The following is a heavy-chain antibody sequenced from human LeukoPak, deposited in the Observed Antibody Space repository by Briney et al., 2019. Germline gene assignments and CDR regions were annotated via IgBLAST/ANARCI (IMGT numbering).Heavy chain of an antibody. D-gene: IGHD6-25*01. V-gene: IGHV3-23*01. CDR1: GFTFSNYA. Sequence: GGSLRLSCAASGFTFSNYAMSWVRQAPGKGLEWVSGISGSGGSTYYADSVKGRVTISRDNSKNTLYLQMNSLRAEDTAIYYCAKDPLAAEGSGYIQHWGQGTLVTVSS. J-gene: IGHJ1*01. CDR3: AKDPLAAEGSGYIQH. CDR2: ISGSGGST.